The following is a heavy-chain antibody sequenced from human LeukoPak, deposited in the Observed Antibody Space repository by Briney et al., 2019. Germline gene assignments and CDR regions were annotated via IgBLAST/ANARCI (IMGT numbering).Heavy chain of an antibody. J-gene: IGHJ3*02. CDR2: MNGDGSTT. Sequence: PGGSLRLSCAASGFTFSKYWMHWVRQPPGKGLTWVARMNGDGSTTNYADSVKGRFIISRDNAKNTLSLQMNSLTEEDTALYYCASLKAGPTGPASFDIWGRGTMVHVYS. D-gene: IGHD1-14*01. CDR1: GFTFSKYW. V-gene: IGHV3-74*01. CDR3: ASLKAGPTGPASFDI.